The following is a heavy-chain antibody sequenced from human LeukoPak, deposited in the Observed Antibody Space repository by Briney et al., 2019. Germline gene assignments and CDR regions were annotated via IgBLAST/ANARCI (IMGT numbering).Heavy chain of an antibody. V-gene: IGHV3-23*01. D-gene: IGHD3-3*01. Sequence: GGSLRLSCAASGLAFSSYAMSWVRQAPGKGLEWVSTISVASNTFYADSVKGRFTISRDNSRNTVYLQMTSLRADDTAVYYCAYYGVSGVRNNFYWGQGTLVTVSS. CDR3: AYYGVSGVRNNFY. CDR1: GLAFSSYA. J-gene: IGHJ4*02. CDR2: ISVASNT.